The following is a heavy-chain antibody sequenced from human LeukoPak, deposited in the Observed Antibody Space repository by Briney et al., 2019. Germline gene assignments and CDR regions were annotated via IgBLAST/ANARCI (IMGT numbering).Heavy chain of an antibody. V-gene: IGHV1-69*05. CDR3: ARDFGRFPYSSSSAY. D-gene: IGHD6-6*01. CDR2: IIPIFGTA. Sequence: GSSVKVSCKGSRGTFSSYAISWVRQAPGQGLEWMGGIIPIFGTANYAQKFQGRVTITTDESTSTAYMELSSLRSEDTAVYYCARDFGRFPYSSSSAYWGQGTLVTVSS. J-gene: IGHJ4*02. CDR1: RGTFSSYA.